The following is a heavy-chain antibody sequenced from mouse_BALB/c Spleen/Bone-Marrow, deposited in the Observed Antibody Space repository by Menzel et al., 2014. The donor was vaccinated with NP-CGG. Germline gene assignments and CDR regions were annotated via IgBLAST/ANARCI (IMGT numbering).Heavy chain of an antibody. CDR3: ARPGYYGYQDV. CDR1: GFDFSGFW. CDR2: INPDSSTI. Sequence: EVQLQQSGGGLVQPGGFLKLSCAASGFDFSGFWMGWVRQAPGKGLEWIGEINPDSSTINYTPSLKDRFIISRDNAKNTLYLQTSKVRSEDTALYYCARPGYYGYQDVWGAGTTVTVSS. D-gene: IGHD1-2*01. J-gene: IGHJ1*01. V-gene: IGHV4-1*02.